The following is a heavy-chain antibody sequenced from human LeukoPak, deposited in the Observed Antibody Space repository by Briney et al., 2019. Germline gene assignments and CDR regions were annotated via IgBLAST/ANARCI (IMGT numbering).Heavy chain of an antibody. D-gene: IGHD2-15*01. CDR3: ARTWGVAFDY. Sequence: GRSLRLSCAASGFTFSSYEMNWVRQAPGKGLEWVSYISSSGSTIYYADSVKCRFTISRDNAKNSLYLQMNSLRAEDTAVYYCARTWGVAFDYWGQGTLVTVSS. V-gene: IGHV3-48*03. CDR2: ISSSGSTI. CDR1: GFTFSSYE. J-gene: IGHJ4*02.